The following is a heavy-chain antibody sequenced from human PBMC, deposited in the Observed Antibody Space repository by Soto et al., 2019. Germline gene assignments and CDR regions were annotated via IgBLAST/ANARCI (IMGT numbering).Heavy chain of an antibody. CDR2: ISAYNGNT. Sequence: QVQLVQSGAEVKKPGASVKVSCKASGYTFTSYGISWVRQAPGQGLEWMGWISAYNGNTNYAQKLQGRVTITTDTSTSTAYMELRSLRSDDTAVYYCARDRYDFWSCYPWFDSWGQGTLVTVSS. CDR3: ARDRYDFWSCYPWFDS. J-gene: IGHJ5*01. D-gene: IGHD3-3*01. V-gene: IGHV1-18*04. CDR1: GYTFTSYG.